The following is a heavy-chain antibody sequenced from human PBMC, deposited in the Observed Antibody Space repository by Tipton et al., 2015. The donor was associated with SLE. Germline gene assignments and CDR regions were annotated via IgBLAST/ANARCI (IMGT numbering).Heavy chain of an antibody. CDR1: GYSFTSYW. V-gene: IGHV5-51*01. Sequence: QSGAEVKKPGESLKISCKGSGYSFTSYWIGWVRQMPGKGLEWMGIIYPGDSDTRYSPSFQGQGTISADKSISTAYLQWSSLKASNTAMYYCARHVSSSGWPGPFDYWGQGSLVTVSS. D-gene: IGHD6-19*01. J-gene: IGHJ4*02. CDR2: IYPGDSDT. CDR3: ARHVSSSGWPGPFDY.